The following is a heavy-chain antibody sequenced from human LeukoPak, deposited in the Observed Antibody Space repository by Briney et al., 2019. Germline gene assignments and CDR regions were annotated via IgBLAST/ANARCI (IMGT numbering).Heavy chain of an antibody. CDR1: GGSFSGYY. J-gene: IGHJ4*02. V-gene: IGHV4-34*01. Sequence: SETLSLTCADYGGSFSGYYWSWIRQPPGKELEWIGEINHSGSTNYNPSLKSRVTISVDTSKNQFSLKLSSVTAADTAVYYCARARDSSGYYYSWFDCWGQGTLVTVSS. CDR2: INHSGST. D-gene: IGHD3-22*01. CDR3: ARARDSSGYYYSWFDC.